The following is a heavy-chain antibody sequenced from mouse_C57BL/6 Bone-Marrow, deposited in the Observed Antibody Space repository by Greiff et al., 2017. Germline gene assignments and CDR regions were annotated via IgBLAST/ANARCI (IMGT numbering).Heavy chain of an antibody. CDR2: IDPENGGT. CDR3: TRSYGSSPCAY. J-gene: IGHJ3*01. V-gene: IGHV1-15*01. D-gene: IGHD1-1*01. Sequence: VKLMESGAELVRPGASVTLSCKASGYTFTDYEMHWVKQTPVHGLEWIGAIDPENGGTAYNQKFKGKAILTAANSSSTASMALRSLTSEGSAVYYCTRSYGSSPCAYWGQGTLVTVSA. CDR1: GYTFTDYE.